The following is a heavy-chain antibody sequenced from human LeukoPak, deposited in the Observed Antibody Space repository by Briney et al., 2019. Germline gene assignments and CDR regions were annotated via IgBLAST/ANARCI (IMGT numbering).Heavy chain of an antibody. J-gene: IGHJ6*03. CDR2: IKQDGSEK. CDR1: GFTFSTYW. V-gene: IGHV3-7*03. D-gene: IGHD1-7*01. Sequence: GGSLRLSCAASGFTFSTYWMHWVRQAPGKGLEWVANIKQDGSEKYYVDSVKGRFTISRDNTKNSLYLQMNSPRAEDTAVYYCAKRRGLELLYYYYMDVWGKGTTVTVSS. CDR3: AKRRGLELLYYYYMDV.